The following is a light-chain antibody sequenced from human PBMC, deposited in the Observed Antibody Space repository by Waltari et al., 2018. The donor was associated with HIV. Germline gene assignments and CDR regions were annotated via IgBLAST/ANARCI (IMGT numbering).Light chain of an antibody. CDR1: ALPKKY. J-gene: IGLJ2*01. Sequence: SYELTQPPSVSVSPGQTARITCSGDALPKKYAYWYQQKSGQAPVLVIYEDNKRPSGIPERVSGSSSGTMATLTISGAQVEDEADYYCYYCYSTDSSGNHRGVFGGGTKLTVL. CDR2: EDN. V-gene: IGLV3-10*01. CDR3: YSTDSSGNHRGV.